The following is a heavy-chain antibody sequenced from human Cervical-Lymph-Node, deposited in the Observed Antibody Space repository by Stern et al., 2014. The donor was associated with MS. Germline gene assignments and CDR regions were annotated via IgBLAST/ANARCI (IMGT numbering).Heavy chain of an antibody. Sequence: QVQLQQSGPGLVKPSQTLSLTCTLSGGSVSSGSSYWSWIRQPAGKGLEWIGRIHPSGNAFYTPSLTSRVTISPDPPKNQISLKLNSVTAADTAVYYCASGYRFFESWGQGTLVTVSS. CDR2: IHPSGNA. CDR3: ASGYRFFES. CDR1: GGSVSSGSSY. D-gene: IGHD5-18*01. J-gene: IGHJ4*02. V-gene: IGHV4-61*02.